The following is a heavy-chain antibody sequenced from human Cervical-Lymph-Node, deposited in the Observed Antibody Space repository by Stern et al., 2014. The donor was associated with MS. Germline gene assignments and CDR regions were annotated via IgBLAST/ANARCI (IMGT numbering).Heavy chain of an antibody. CDR2: IYSSGST. CDR3: ARKADWGDYFDY. J-gene: IGHJ4*02. CDR1: GDSIRTYF. D-gene: IGHD7-27*01. V-gene: IGHV4-59*08. Sequence: VQLEESGPGLLKPSETLSLTCTVSGDSIRTYFWTWIRQSPGKTLEWIGYIYSSGSTDYNPSLKSRVTMSLDTANKHFSLKLSSVTAADTAVYFCARKADWGDYFDYWGQGTLVTVSS.